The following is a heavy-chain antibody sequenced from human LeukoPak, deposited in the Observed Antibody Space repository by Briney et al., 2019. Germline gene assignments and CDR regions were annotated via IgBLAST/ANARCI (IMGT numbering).Heavy chain of an antibody. D-gene: IGHD1-26*01. CDR2: IYSGGNT. CDR3: ASSISGSYYY. CDR1: GFTFSSYW. J-gene: IGHJ4*02. Sequence: GGSLRLSCAASGFTFSSYWMTWVRQAPGKGLEWVSGIYSGGNTYYADSVKGRFTISRDISKNTLYLQMNTLRAEDTAVYYCASSISGSYYYWGQGTLVTVSS. V-gene: IGHV3-66*01.